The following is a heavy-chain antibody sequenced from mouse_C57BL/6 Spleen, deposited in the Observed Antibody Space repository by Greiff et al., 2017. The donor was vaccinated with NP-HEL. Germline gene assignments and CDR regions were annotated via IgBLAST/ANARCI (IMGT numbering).Heavy chain of an antibody. CDR1: GYAFTNYL. J-gene: IGHJ4*01. Sequence: VQLQQSGAELVRPGTSVKVSCKASGYAFTNYLIEWVKQRPGQGLEWIGVINPGSGGTNYNEKFKGKATLTADKSSSTAYMQLSSLTSEDSAVYFCARSGSGDSSGYGAMDYWGQGTSVTVSS. D-gene: IGHD3-2*02. CDR3: ARSGSGDSSGYGAMDY. V-gene: IGHV1-54*01. CDR2: INPGSGGT.